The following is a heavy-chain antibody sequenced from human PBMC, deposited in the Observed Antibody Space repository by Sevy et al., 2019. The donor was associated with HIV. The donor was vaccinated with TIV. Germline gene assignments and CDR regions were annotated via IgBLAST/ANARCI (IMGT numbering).Heavy chain of an antibody. CDR1: GGTFSSYA. D-gene: IGHD5-18*01. V-gene: IGHV1-69*13. CDR3: ARAHSDTPIYGS. CDR2: IIHIFGTA. J-gene: IGHJ5*02. Sequence: ASVKVSCKASGGTFSSYAISWVRQAPGQGLEWMGGIIHIFGTANYAQKFQGRVTITADESTSTAYMELSSLRSEDTAVYYCARAHSDTPIYGSWGQGTLVTVSS.